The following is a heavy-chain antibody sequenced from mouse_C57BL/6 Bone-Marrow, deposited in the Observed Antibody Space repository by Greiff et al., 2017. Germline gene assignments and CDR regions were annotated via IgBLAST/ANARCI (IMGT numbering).Heavy chain of an antibody. J-gene: IGHJ1*03. CDR2: IYPRSGNT. V-gene: IGHV1-81*01. CDR3: ARGYYYNWYFDV. CDR1: GYTFTSYG. D-gene: IGHD2-12*01. Sequence: QVQLKESGAELARPGASVKLSCKASGYTFTSYGISWVKQRTGQGLEWIGEIYPRSGNTYYNEKFKGKATLTADKSSSTASMELRSLTSEDSAVYFCARGYYYNWYFDVWGTGTTVTVSS.